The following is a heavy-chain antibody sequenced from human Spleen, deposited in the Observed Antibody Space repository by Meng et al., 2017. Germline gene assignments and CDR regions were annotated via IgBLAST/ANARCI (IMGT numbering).Heavy chain of an antibody. V-gene: IGHV4-34*01. CDR3: ARVFLERRYSGSYSGRRRVDY. D-gene: IGHD1-26*01. Sequence: SETLSLTFAAYGWYFIDYFWTWIRQPPGKGLKWIGQINHIGTTHYNPSLKSRVTLSVDTSTNQFSLRLTSVTAADTAVYYCARVFLERRYSGSYSGRRRVDYWGQGTLVTVSS. J-gene: IGHJ4*02. CDR1: GWYFIDYF. CDR2: INHIGTT.